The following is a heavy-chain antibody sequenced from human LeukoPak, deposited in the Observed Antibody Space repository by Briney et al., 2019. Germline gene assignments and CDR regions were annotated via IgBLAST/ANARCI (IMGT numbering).Heavy chain of an antibody. J-gene: IGHJ5*02. Sequence: PGGSLRLSCEASGFIFSDYWMSWVRQAPGKGLEWVANIKQDGSEKLYEDSLRGRFTISRDNAKNSVYLQIRSLRAEDTAVYYCARDGVVITTGYWFDHWGRGTQVTVSS. CDR2: IKQDGSEK. V-gene: IGHV3-7*01. CDR1: GFIFSDYW. CDR3: ARDGVVITTGYWFDH. D-gene: IGHD3-22*01.